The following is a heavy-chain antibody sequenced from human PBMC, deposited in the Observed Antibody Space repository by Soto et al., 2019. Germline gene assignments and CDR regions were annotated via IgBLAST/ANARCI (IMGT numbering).Heavy chain of an antibody. J-gene: IGHJ5*02. CDR1: GGTFGTYT. D-gene: IGHD2-15*01. Sequence: QVQMVQSGAEVKKPGSSVKVSCRNSGGTFGTYTFSWVRQAPGQGLEWMGRITPILGITTYAQKFQGRVTITADRSTSTAYMDLSSLRSEDTAMYYCARVVGEGWFDPWGQGTLVTVSS. CDR3: ARVVGEGWFDP. CDR2: ITPILGIT. V-gene: IGHV1-69*04.